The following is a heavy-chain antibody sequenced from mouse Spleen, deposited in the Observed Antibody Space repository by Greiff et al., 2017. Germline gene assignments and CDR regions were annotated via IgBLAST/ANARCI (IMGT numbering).Heavy chain of an antibody. Sequence: VQLQQSGAELVRPGASVTLSCKASGYTFTDYEMHWVKQTPVHGLEWIGAIDPETGGTAYNQKFKGKAILTADKSSSTAYMELRSLTSEDSAVYYCPIYYGYDDGFDYWGQGTTLTVSS. CDR1: GYTFTDYE. CDR3: PIYYGYDDGFDY. J-gene: IGHJ2*01. CDR2: IDPETGGT. D-gene: IGHD2-2*01. V-gene: IGHV1-15*01.